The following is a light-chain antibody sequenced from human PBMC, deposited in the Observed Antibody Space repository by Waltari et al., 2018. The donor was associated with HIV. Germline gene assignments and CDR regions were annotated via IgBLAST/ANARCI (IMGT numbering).Light chain of an antibody. CDR2: GTS. J-gene: IGKJ4*01. CDR1: QSVSSSY. V-gene: IGKV3-20*01. CDR3: QQSANSPSLT. Sequence: IVLTQSPGTLSLPPGEGATHPCRASQSVSSSYFAWYQQKPGQAPRLLISGTSSRATGIPDRFSGRVSGTDFTLTISRLEPEDFAVYYCQQSANSPSLTFGGGTKVEIK.